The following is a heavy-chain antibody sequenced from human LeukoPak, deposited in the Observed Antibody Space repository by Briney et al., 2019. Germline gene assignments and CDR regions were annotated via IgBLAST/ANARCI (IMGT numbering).Heavy chain of an antibody. CDR3: ARHRAAGWFGELLPIDY. CDR1: GYSISSGYY. D-gene: IGHD3-10*01. Sequence: SETLSLTCAVSGYSISSGYYWGWIRQPPGKGLEWIGSIYHSGSTYYNTSLKSRVTISVDTSKNQFSLKLSSVTAADTAVYYCARHRAAGWFGELLPIDYWGQGTLVTVSS. J-gene: IGHJ4*02. V-gene: IGHV4-38-2*01. CDR2: IYHSGST.